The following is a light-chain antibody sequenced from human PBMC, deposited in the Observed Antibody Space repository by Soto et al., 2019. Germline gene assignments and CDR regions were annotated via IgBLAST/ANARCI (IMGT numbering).Light chain of an antibody. CDR3: SSYAGSTVV. CDR1: SRDVGAYNY. J-gene: IGLJ2*01. V-gene: IGLV2-8*01. Sequence: QSALTQPPSASGSPGQSVTVSCTGASRDVGAYNYVSWYQQHLGKAPKLMIYEVSKRPSGVPDRFSGSKSGNTASLTVSGLQAEDEADYFCSSYAGSTVVFGGGTQLTVL. CDR2: EVS.